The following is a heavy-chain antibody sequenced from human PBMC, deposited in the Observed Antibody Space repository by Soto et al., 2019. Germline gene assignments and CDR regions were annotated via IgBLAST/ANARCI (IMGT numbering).Heavy chain of an antibody. CDR3: ERADYDILTGHSPPY. CDR2: ISSSSSYI. J-gene: IGHJ4*02. V-gene: IGHV3-21*01. Sequence: PGGSLRLSCAASGFTFSSYSMNWVRQAPGRGLEWVSSISSSSSYIYYADSVKGRFTISRDNAKNSLYLQMNSLRAEDTAVYYCERADYDILTGHSPPYWGQRTLVTVSS. D-gene: IGHD3-9*01. CDR1: GFTFSSYS.